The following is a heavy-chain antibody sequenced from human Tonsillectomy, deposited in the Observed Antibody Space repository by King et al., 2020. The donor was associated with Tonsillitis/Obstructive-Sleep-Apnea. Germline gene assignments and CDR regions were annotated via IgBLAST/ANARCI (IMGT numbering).Heavy chain of an antibody. V-gene: IGHV3-9*01. Sequence: DVQLVESGGDLVQPGRSLRLSCAASGFTFDDYGMHWVRQAPGKGLEWVSGISWNSGSIRYADSVKGRFTISRDNAKNSLYLKMNSLRADDTALYYCVRGRGTMIVASFDYWGQGTLVTVSS. J-gene: IGHJ4*02. CDR2: ISWNSGSI. D-gene: IGHD3-22*01. CDR3: VRGRGTMIVASFDY. CDR1: GFTFDDYG.